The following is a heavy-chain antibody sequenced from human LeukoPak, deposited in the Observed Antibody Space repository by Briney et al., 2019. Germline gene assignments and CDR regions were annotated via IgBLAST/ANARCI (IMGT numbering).Heavy chain of an antibody. Sequence: PSETLSLTCTVSGGSISSSSYYWGWVRQPPGMGLEWIGSIYYSGSTYYNPSLKSRITISVDTSKNQFSLKLRSVTAADTAVYYCARTLTGSAYYFDYWGQGTLVTVSS. J-gene: IGHJ4*02. D-gene: IGHD1-20*01. V-gene: IGHV4-39*01. CDR3: ARTLTGSAYYFDY. CDR2: IYYSGST. CDR1: GGSISSSSYY.